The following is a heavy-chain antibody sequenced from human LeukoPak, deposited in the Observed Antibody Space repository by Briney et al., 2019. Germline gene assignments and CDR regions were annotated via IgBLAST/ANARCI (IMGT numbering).Heavy chain of an antibody. CDR3: AKSAAAGTSFIDY. J-gene: IGHJ4*02. CDR1: GFTFDDYA. Sequence: GGSLRLSCAASGFTFDDYAMHWVRQAPGKGLEWVSGISWNSGSIGYADSVKGRFTISRDNAKNSLYLQMNSLRAEDTALYYCAKSAAAGTSFIDYWGQGTLVTASS. V-gene: IGHV3-9*01. CDR2: ISWNSGSI. D-gene: IGHD6-13*01.